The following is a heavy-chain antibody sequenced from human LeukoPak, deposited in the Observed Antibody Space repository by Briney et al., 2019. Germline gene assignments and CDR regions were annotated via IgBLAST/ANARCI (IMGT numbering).Heavy chain of an antibody. J-gene: IGHJ4*02. CDR1: GDSVSSNSAA. CDR3: ARVGRVAAALDY. CDR2: TYYRSKWYN. D-gene: IGHD6-13*01. Sequence: SQTLSLTCAISGDSVSSNSAAWNWITHSPSRLLERLGRTYYRSKWYNDYAVSVKSRITINPDTSKNQFSLQLNSVTPEDTAVYYCARVGRVAAALDYWGQGTLVTVSS. V-gene: IGHV6-1*01.